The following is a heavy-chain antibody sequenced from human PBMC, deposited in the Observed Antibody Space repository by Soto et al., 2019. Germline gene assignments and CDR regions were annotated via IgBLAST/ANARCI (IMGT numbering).Heavy chain of an antibody. CDR3: AKDRSLRFLEWLLKNYFDY. V-gene: IGHV3-23*01. Sequence: PGGSLRLSCAASGFTFSSYAMSWVRQAPGKGLEWVSAISGSGGSTYYADSVRGRFTISRDNSKNTLYLQMNSLRAEDTAVYYYAKDRSLRFLEWLLKNYFDYWGQGTLVTVSS. CDR1: GFTFSSYA. J-gene: IGHJ4*02. D-gene: IGHD3-3*01. CDR2: ISGSGGST.